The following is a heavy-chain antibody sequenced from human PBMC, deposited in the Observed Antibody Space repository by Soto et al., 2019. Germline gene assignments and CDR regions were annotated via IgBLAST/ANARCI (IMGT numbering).Heavy chain of an antibody. J-gene: IGHJ4*02. CDR2: IYYSGST. D-gene: IGHD6-6*01. V-gene: IGHV4-30-4*01. CDR3: ARGRYSSSPLIDY. CDR1: GGSITSSNW. Sequence: SETLSLTCAVSGGSITSSNWWSWVRQPPGKGLEWIGYIYYSGSTYYNPSLKSRVTISVDTSKNQFSLKLSSVTAAYTAVYYCARGRYSSSPLIDYWGQGTLVTVSS.